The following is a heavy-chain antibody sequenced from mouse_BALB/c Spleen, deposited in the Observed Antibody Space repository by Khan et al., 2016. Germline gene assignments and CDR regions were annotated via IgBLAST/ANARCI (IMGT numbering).Heavy chain of an antibody. Sequence: EVKLLESGGGLVQPGGSLNLSCAASGFDFSRYWMSWARQAPGKGQEWIGEINPGSSTINYTPSLKDKFIISRDNAKNTLYLQMSKVRSEDTALYYCARLTTATGAMDYWGQGTSVTVSS. J-gene: IGHJ4*01. CDR2: INPGSSTI. CDR1: GFDFSRYW. CDR3: ARLTTATGAMDY. V-gene: IGHV4-2*02. D-gene: IGHD1-2*01.